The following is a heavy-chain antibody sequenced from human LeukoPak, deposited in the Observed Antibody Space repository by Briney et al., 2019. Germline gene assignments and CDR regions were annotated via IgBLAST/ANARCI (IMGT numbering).Heavy chain of an antibody. V-gene: IGHV4-31*03. Sequence: SETLSLTCTVSGGSISSGGYYWSWIRQHPGKGLEWIGYIHYSGSTYYNPSLKSRVTISVDTSKNQFSLKLSSVTAADTAVYYCARVGGVWGIPDYWGQGTLVTVSS. J-gene: IGHJ4*02. CDR3: ARVGGVWGIPDY. CDR2: IHYSGST. CDR1: GGSISSGGYY. D-gene: IGHD2-21*01.